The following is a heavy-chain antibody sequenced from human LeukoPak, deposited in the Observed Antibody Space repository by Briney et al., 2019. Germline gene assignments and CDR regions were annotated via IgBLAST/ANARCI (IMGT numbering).Heavy chain of an antibody. CDR3: TRDYGSVSSDY. D-gene: IGHD3-10*01. V-gene: IGHV4-59*12. Sequence: PSETLSLTCTVSGGSISSYYWSWIRQPPGKGLEWIGYIYYSGSTNYNPSLKSRVTISVDTSKNQFSLKLSSVTAADTAVYYCTRDYGSVSSDYWGQGTLVTVSS. CDR2: IYYSGST. CDR1: GGSISSYY. J-gene: IGHJ4*02.